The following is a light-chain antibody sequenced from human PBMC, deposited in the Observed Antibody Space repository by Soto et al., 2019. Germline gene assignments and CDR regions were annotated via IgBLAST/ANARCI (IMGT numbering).Light chain of an antibody. Sequence: EIVLTQSPVTLSLSPGERATLSCRASQSVDSYLAWYQQKPGQAPRLLIYDASNRATGIPARFSGSGSGTDFTLTISSLEPEDFAVYYCQQRSNWPWTFAQGTKVDI. CDR1: QSVDSY. CDR2: DAS. J-gene: IGKJ1*01. V-gene: IGKV3-11*01. CDR3: QQRSNWPWT.